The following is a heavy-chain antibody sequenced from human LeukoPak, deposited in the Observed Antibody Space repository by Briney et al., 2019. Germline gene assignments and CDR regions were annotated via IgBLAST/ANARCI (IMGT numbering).Heavy chain of an antibody. J-gene: IGHJ4*02. D-gene: IGHD3-16*01. CDR2: IKSDGSEK. CDR3: ARISRYGLDY. Sequence: GGSLRLSCAASGFTFSGYWMSWVRQAPVKGLEWLANIKSDGSEKYYVDSVKGRFTISRDNAKNSLYLQMNSLRPEDKAVYYCARISRYGLDYWGQGTLVTVSS. V-gene: IGHV3-7*04. CDR1: GFTFSGYW.